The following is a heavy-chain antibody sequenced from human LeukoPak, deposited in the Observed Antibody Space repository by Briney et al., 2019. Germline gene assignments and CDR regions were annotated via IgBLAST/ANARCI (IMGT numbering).Heavy chain of an antibody. J-gene: IGHJ6*03. CDR3: ARGVTGTTRRYYYYCMDV. D-gene: IGHD1-7*01. CDR2: INHSGST. V-gene: IGHV4-34*01. Sequence: SETLSLTCDVFGESFSGYYWNWIRQPPGKGLEWIGEINHSGSTNYNPSLKSRVTISVDTSKNQFSLKLNSVTAADTAVYYCARGVTGTTRRYYYYCMDVWGKGTTVTVSS. CDR1: GESFSGYY.